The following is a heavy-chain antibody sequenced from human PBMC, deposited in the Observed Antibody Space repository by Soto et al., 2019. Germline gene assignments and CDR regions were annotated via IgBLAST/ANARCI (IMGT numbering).Heavy chain of an antibody. J-gene: IGHJ6*03. V-gene: IGHV3-23*01. CDR1: GFTFSSYA. D-gene: IGHD5-12*01. CDR2: ISGSGGST. CDR3: AKGGYDSYYYYYMDV. Sequence: GGSLRLSCAASGFTFSSYAMSWVRQAPGKGLEWVSAISGSGGSTYYADSVKGRFTISRDNSKNTLYLQMNSLRAEDTAVYYCAKGGYDSYYYYYMDVWGKGTTVTVSS.